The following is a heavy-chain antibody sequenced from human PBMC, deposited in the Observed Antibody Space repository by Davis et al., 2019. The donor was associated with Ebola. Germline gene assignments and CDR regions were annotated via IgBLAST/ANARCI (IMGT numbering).Heavy chain of an antibody. J-gene: IGHJ3*02. V-gene: IGHV5-51*01. D-gene: IGHD2-8*02. CDR1: GNSFSTHW. CDR2: IYTGYSDT. Sequence: GESLKISCKDSGNSFSTHWIGWVRQMPGKGLEWMGIIYTGYSDTIYSPSFRGQVTMSADKSIKTAFLQWSSLKASDTAMYYCASLRRTITGMDDGFDIWGQGTMVTVSS. CDR3: ASLRRTITGMDDGFDI.